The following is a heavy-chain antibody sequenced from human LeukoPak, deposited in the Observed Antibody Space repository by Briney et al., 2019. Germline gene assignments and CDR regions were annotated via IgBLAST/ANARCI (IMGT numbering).Heavy chain of an antibody. Sequence: SETLSLTCTVSGGSISSGDYYWSWIRQPPGKGLEWIGYIYYSGSTYYNPSLKSRVTISVDTSKNQFSLKLSSVTAADTAVYYCAKSPLPTLTGYEAWFDPWGQGTLVTVSS. J-gene: IGHJ5*02. CDR2: IYYSGST. D-gene: IGHD3-9*01. CDR3: AKSPLPTLTGYEAWFDP. V-gene: IGHV4-30-4*01. CDR1: GGSISSGDYY.